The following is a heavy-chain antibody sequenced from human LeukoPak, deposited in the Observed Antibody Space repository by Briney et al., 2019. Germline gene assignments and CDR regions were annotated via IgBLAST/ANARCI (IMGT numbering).Heavy chain of an antibody. CDR3: ARGTYYYDSSGSKPGLFDY. V-gene: IGHV4-34*01. CDR2: INHSGST. D-gene: IGHD3-22*01. CDR1: GGSFSGYY. Sequence: SETLSLTCAVYGGSFSGYYWSWTRQPPGKGLEWIGEINHSGSTNYNPSLKSRVTISVDASKNQFSLKLRSVTAADTAVYYCARGTYYYDSSGSKPGLFDYWGQGTLVTVSS. J-gene: IGHJ4*02.